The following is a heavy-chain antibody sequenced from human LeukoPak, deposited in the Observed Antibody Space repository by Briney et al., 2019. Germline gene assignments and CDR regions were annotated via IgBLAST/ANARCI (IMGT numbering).Heavy chain of an antibody. CDR1: GDSISGYY. Sequence: SETLSLTCTVSGDSISGYYWSCIRQPPGKGLEYIGNVYYTGSTTYNPSPKSRLTTSVDTSNIQFSLTLSSVTAADTAVYYCARAGPRRDGYNVDYWGEGTLVTVSS. V-gene: IGHV4-59*01. CDR2: VYYTGST. D-gene: IGHD5-24*01. CDR3: ARAGPRRDGYNVDY. J-gene: IGHJ4*02.